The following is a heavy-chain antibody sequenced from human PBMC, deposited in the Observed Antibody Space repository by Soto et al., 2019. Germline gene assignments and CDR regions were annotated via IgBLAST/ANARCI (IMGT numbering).Heavy chain of an antibody. CDR3: VRDGTKTLRDWFDP. D-gene: IGHD1-1*01. J-gene: IGHJ5*02. CDR2: IYATGTT. CDR1: GASISGFY. V-gene: IGHV4-4*07. Sequence: PSETLSLTCTVSGASISGFYWSWIRKSAGKGLEWIGRIYATGTTDYNPSPKSRVMMSVDTSKKQFSLKLRSVTAADTAVYYCVRDGTKTLRDWFDPWGQGIPVTVSS.